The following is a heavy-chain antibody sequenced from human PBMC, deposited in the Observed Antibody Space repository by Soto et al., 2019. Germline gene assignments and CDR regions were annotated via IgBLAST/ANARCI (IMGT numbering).Heavy chain of an antibody. D-gene: IGHD2-15*01. J-gene: IGHJ4*02. V-gene: IGHV3-23*01. CDR3: TTDNSYSVGGGLY. Sequence: EVQLLESGGGLVQPGGSLRVSCAGSGFTFSRSDMSWVRQAPGKGLEWVSGISGSGHNTYYADSVKGRFTISRDNSKNTLYLQMNSLRVEDTAIYFCTTDNSYSVGGGLYWGQGTLVTVSS. CDR1: GFTFSRSD. CDR2: ISGSGHNT.